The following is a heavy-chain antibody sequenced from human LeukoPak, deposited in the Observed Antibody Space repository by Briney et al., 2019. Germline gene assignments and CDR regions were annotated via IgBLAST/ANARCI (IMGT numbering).Heavy chain of an antibody. CDR3: AKDSGYSSSCMDV. D-gene: IGHD6-13*01. CDR2: ISWNSGSI. CDR1: GFTFDDYA. Sequence: GGSLRLSCAASGFTFDDYAMHWVRHTPGKGLEWVSGISWNSGSIGYADSVKGRFTISRDNAKNSLYLQMNSLRAEDTALYYCAKDSGYSSSCMDVWGKGTTVTVSS. J-gene: IGHJ6*03. V-gene: IGHV3-9*01.